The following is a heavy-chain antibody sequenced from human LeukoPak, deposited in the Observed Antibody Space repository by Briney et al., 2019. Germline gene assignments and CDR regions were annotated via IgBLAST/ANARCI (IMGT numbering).Heavy chain of an antibody. CDR1: GYTFTGYY. Sequence: ASVKVSCKASGYTFTGYYMHWVRQAPGQGLEWMGWINPNSGGTNYAQKFQGRVTMTRDTSISTAYMELSRLRSDDTAVYYCATVTTMVRGVILSPFDYWGQGTLVTVSS. D-gene: IGHD3-10*01. J-gene: IGHJ4*02. V-gene: IGHV1-2*02. CDR3: ATVTTMVRGVILSPFDY. CDR2: INPNSGGT.